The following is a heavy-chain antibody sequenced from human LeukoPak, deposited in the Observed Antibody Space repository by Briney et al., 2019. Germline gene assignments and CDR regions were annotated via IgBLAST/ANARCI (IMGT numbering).Heavy chain of an antibody. CDR3: VRVENGARWYNDWFDL. J-gene: IGHJ5*02. Sequence: KPSETLSLTCAVSGVSITNYYWHWIRQPPGKELEWIGYIFHTGLTHYNLSLSSRVTMSVDTSKNHFSLRLSSVTPADTAIYYCVRVENGARWYNDWFDLWGRGTLVTVSS. D-gene: IGHD1-14*01. CDR2: IFHTGLT. CDR1: GVSITNYY. V-gene: IGHV4-59*01.